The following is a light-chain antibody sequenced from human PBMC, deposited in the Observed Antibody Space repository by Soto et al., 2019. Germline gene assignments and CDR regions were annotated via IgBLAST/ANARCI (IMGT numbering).Light chain of an antibody. Sequence: QSARTQPASVSGSPGQSITISCTGTNSDVGGYNYVSWYQQHPGKAPELMIYEVSHRPSGVSNRFSGSKSDNTASLTISGLQAEDEADYYCSSYTSISTLYVFGTGTRSPS. CDR3: SSYTSISTLYV. J-gene: IGLJ1*01. CDR2: EVS. CDR1: NSDVGGYNY. V-gene: IGLV2-14*01.